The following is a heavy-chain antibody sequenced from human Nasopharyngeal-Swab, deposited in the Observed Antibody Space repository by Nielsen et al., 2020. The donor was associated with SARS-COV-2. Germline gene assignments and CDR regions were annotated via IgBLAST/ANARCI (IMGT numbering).Heavy chain of an antibody. CDR2: IYYSGST. CDR1: GGSISSSSYY. Sequence: SETLSLTCTVSGGSISSSSYYWGWIRQPPGKGLEWIGSIYYSGSTYYNPSLKSRVTISVDTSKNQFSLKLSSVTAADTAVYYCARPLSTYYNFWNGPGAFDHWGQGTLVTVSS. V-gene: IGHV4-39*01. D-gene: IGHD3-3*01. CDR3: ARPLSTYYNFWNGPGAFDH. J-gene: IGHJ4*02.